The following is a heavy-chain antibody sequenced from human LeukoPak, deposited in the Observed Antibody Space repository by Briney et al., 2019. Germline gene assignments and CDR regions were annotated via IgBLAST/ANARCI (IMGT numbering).Heavy chain of an antibody. CDR3: AKDRIKVWFDHRGSFDY. CDR2: ILGNSAKT. D-gene: IGHD3-10*01. J-gene: IGHJ4*02. V-gene: IGHV3-23*01. Sequence: GGSLRLSCAASGFTFSSYGMHWVRQAPGKGLEWVSCILGNSAKTYYADSVKGRFIISRDNSKNTLDLQMNGLRADDTAVYFCAKDRIKVWFDHRGSFDYWGQGALVTVSP. CDR1: GFTFSSYG.